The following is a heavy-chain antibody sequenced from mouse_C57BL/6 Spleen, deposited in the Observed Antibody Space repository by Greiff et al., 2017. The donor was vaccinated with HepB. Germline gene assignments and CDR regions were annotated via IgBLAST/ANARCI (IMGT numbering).Heavy chain of an antibody. D-gene: IGHD2-1*01. Sequence: QVQLQQPGAELVMPGASVKLSCKASGYTFTSYWMHWVKQRPGQGLEWIGEIDPSDSYTNYNQKFKGKSTLTVDKSSSTAYMQLSSLTSEDSAVYYCARSNYGNYFFAYWGQGTLVTVSA. V-gene: IGHV1-69*01. CDR2: IDPSDSYT. CDR1: GYTFTSYW. J-gene: IGHJ3*01. CDR3: ARSNYGNYFFAY.